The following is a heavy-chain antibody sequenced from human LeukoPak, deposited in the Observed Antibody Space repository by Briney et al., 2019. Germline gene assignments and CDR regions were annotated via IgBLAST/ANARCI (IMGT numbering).Heavy chain of an antibody. CDR3: ATRKESGSYKRAGDYYYYMDV. Sequence: ASVKVSCKASGYTFNSYSIHWVRQAPGQRLEWMGWINAGNGNTKYSQKFQGRVTITRNTPISTAYMELSSLRSEDTAVYYCATRKESGSYKRAGDYYYYMDVWGKGTTVTVSS. CDR2: INAGNGNT. D-gene: IGHD1-26*01. CDR1: GYTFNSYS. V-gene: IGHV1-3*01. J-gene: IGHJ6*03.